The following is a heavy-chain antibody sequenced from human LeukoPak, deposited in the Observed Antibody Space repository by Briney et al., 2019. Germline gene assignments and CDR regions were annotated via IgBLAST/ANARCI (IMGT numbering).Heavy chain of an antibody. Sequence: TGGSLRLSCAASGFTFSNVYMSWVRQAPGKGLEWVGLIKTKTHSGTTDYAAPVKGRFTISRDDSKNTLYLQMNSLKTEDTAVYYCATINGDNFPDYWGQGTLVTVSS. CDR2: IKTKTHSGTT. CDR3: ATINGDNFPDY. J-gene: IGHJ4*02. D-gene: IGHD4-23*01. CDR1: GFTFSNVY. V-gene: IGHV3-15*01.